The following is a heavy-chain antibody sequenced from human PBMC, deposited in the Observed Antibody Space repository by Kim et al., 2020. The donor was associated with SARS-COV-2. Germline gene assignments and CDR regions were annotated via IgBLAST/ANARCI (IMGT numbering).Heavy chain of an antibody. CDR1: GYTFTSYD. Sequence: ASVKVSCKASGYTFTSYDINWVRQATGQGLEWMGWMNPNSGNTGYAQKFQGRVTMTRNTSISTAYMELSSLRSEDTAVYYCARVDTAMVKFFSYYYGMDVWGQGTTVTVSS. D-gene: IGHD5-18*01. CDR3: ARVDTAMVKFFSYYYGMDV. V-gene: IGHV1-8*01. CDR2: MNPNSGNT. J-gene: IGHJ6*02.